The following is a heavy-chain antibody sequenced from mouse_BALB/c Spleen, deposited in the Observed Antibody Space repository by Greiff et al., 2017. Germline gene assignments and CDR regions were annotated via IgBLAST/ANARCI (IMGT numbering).Heavy chain of an antibody. J-gene: IGHJ2*01. V-gene: IGHV3-2*02. CDR3: ARLDDGSLFDY. Sequence: EVKLVESGPGLVKPSQSLSLTCTVTGYSITSDYAWNWIRQFPGNKLEWMGYISYSGSTSYNPSLKSRISITRDTSKNQFFLQLNSVTTEDTATYYCARLDDGSLFDYWGQGTTLTVSS. D-gene: IGHD2-3*01. CDR2: ISYSGST. CDR1: GYSITSDYA.